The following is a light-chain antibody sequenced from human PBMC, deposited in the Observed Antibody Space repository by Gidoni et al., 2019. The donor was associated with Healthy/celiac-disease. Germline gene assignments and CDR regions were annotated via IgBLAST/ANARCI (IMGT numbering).Light chain of an antibody. CDR1: QSVSSSY. J-gene: IGKJ3*01. V-gene: IGKV3-20*01. Sequence: EIVLTQSPGTLSLSPGERATLSCRASQSVSSSYLSWYQQKPGQAPRLLIYGASSRATGIPDRLSGSGSGTDFTLTISRLEHEDFAVYDCQQYGSSPFTLGPGTKVESK. CDR2: GAS. CDR3: QQYGSSPFT.